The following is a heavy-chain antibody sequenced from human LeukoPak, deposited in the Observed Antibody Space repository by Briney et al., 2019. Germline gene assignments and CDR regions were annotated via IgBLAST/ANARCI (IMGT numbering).Heavy chain of an antibody. J-gene: IGHJ4*02. Sequence: PGGSLRLSCAASGFTFDDYAMHWVRQAPGKGLEWVSLISWDGGSTYYADSVKGRFTISRDNSKNSLYLQMNSLRAEDTALYYCEKDMSRYSSGWYSCGYWGQGTLVTVSS. CDR1: GFTFDDYA. CDR2: ISWDGGST. V-gene: IGHV3-43D*03. D-gene: IGHD6-19*01. CDR3: EKDMSRYSSGWYSCGY.